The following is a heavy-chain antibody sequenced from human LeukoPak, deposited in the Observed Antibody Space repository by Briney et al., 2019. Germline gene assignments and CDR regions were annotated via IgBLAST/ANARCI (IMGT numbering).Heavy chain of an antibody. D-gene: IGHD6-13*01. CDR2: ISSNGGST. J-gene: IGHJ5*02. Sequence: GGSLRLSCSASGFTFSSYAMHWVRQAPGKGLEYVSAISSNGGSTYYAGSVKGRFTISRDNSKNTLYLQMSSLRAEDTAVYYCARVSRGPSSSWYNWFDPWGQGTLVTVSS. CDR1: GFTFSSYA. CDR3: ARVSRGPSSSWYNWFDP. V-gene: IGHV3-64D*06.